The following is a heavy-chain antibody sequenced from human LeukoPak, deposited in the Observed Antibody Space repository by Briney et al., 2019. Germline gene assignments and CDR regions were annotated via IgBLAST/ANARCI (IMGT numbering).Heavy chain of an antibody. Sequence: GGSLRLSCAASGFSFSIYSMNWVRQAPGRGLEWVSSISSSSSYIYYADSVKGRFTISRDNAKNSLYLQMDSLRAEDTAVYYCARAYYGSGTSHFGSWGQGTLVTVSS. D-gene: IGHD3-10*01. CDR1: GFSFSIYS. J-gene: IGHJ4*02. V-gene: IGHV3-21*01. CDR3: ARAYYGSGTSHFGS. CDR2: ISSSSSYI.